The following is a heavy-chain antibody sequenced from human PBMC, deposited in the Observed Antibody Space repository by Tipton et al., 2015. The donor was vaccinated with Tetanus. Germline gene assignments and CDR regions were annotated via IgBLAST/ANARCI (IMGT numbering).Heavy chain of an antibody. CDR3: ARDVWRYYDSSGYQDHDAFDI. CDR2: IYTSGST. D-gene: IGHD3-22*01. CDR1: GGSISTYY. J-gene: IGHJ3*02. V-gene: IGHV4-4*07. Sequence: TLSLTCTVSGGSISTYYWSWIRQPAGKGLEWIGRIYTSGSTNYNPSLKRRVTMSVDTSNNQFSLKLSSLTAADTAVYYCARDVWRYYDSSGYQDHDAFDIWGQGTMVTVSS.